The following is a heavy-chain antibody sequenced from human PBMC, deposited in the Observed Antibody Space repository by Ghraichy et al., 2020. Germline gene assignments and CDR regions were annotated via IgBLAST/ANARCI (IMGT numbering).Heavy chain of an antibody. D-gene: IGHD3-10*01. V-gene: IGHV4-39*01. CDR1: GVSISITNYY. Sequence: SETLSLTCTVSGVSISITNYYWGWIRQPPGKGLEWIGNIYYSGSTYYNPSLRSRVTISVDRSMNQFTLQLNSVIDADTAVYYCARRTYDGPGGAWFETWGQGKLVTVAS. CDR3: ARRTYDGPGGAWFET. J-gene: IGHJ5*02. CDR2: IYYSGST.